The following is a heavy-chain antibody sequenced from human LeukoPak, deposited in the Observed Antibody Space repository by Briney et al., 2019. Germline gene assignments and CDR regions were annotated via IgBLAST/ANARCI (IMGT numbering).Heavy chain of an antibody. CDR2: IYSSGST. CDR1: GGSISSSY. CDR3: ARGSPSHDAFDI. Sequence: SETLSLTCTVSGGSISSSYWSWIRQPPRKGLEWIGYIYSSGSTNYNPSLKSRVTISVDTSKNQFSLKLSSVTAADTAVYYCARGSPSHDAFDIWGQGTMVTVSP. V-gene: IGHV4-59*12. J-gene: IGHJ3*02.